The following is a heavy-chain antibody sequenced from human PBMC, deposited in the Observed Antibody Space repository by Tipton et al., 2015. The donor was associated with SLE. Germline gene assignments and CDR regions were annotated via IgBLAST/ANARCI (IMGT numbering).Heavy chain of an antibody. Sequence: QLVQSGAEVKKSGESLKIPCKGSGYSFASYWIVWVRQMPGKGLEWMGIIYPGDSDTRYSPSFQGQVTISADKSISTAYLQWSSLKASDTAMYYCARHGYCSGGSGYPSGYHGMDVWCQGTTVTVSS. D-gene: IGHD2-15*01. J-gene: IGHJ6*02. CDR1: GYSFASYW. V-gene: IGHV5-51*01. CDR3: ARHGYCSGGSGYPSGYHGMDV. CDR2: IYPGDSDT.